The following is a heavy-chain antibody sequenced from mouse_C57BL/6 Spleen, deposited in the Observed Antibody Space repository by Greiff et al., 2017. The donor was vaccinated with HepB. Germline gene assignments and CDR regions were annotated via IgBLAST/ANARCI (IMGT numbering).Heavy chain of an antibody. CDR1: GYSFTGYF. D-gene: IGHD1-1*01. CDR3: ARGYYGSSHYFDY. CDR2: INPYNGDT. Sequence: VQLQQSGPELVRPGDSVKISCKASGYSFTGYFMNWVMQSHGKSLEWIGRINPYNGDTFYNQKFKGKATLTVDKSSSTAHMELRSLTSEDSAVYYCARGYYGSSHYFDYWGQGTTLTVSS. V-gene: IGHV1-20*01. J-gene: IGHJ2*01.